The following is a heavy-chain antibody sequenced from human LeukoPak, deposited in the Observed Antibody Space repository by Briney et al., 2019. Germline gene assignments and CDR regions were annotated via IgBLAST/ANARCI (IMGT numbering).Heavy chain of an antibody. J-gene: IGHJ5*02. CDR2: MYHSGIT. Sequence: SETLSLTCAVSGYSINSAYYWGWIRRPPGKGLEWIAKMYHSGITYYNSSLKSRATISVDTSKNQFSLKLNSVTAADTSVYYCARLTPGKNWFDPWGHGTLVTVSS. CDR3: ARLTPGKNWFDP. CDR1: GYSINSAYY. V-gene: IGHV4-38-2*01. D-gene: IGHD3-10*01.